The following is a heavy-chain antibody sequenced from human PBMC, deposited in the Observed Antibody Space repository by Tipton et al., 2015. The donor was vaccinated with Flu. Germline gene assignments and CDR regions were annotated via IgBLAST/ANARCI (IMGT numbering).Heavy chain of an antibody. J-gene: IGHJ3*02. Sequence: LRLSCTVSGGSISSYYWSWIRQPPGKGLEWIGYIYYSGSTNYNPSLKSRVTISVDTSKNQFSLKLSSVTAADTAGYYCARDPDYYDGGAFDIWGQGTMVTVSS. CDR3: ARDPDYYDGGAFDI. V-gene: IGHV4-59*01. D-gene: IGHD3-22*01. CDR2: IYYSGST. CDR1: GGSISSYY.